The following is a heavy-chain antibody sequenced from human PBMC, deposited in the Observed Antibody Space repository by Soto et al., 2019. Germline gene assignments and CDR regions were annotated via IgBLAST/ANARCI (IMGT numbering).Heavy chain of an antibody. D-gene: IGHD6-19*01. J-gene: IGHJ3*02. CDR1: GGTFSSYT. V-gene: IGHV1-69*04. CDR3: ARDPSSYSSGWYGGAFDI. Sequence: GASVKVSCKASGGTFSSYTISWVRQAPGQGLEWMGRIIPILGIANYAQKFQGRVTITADKSTSTAYMELSSLRSEGTAVYYCARDPSSYSSGWYGGAFDIWGQGTMVTVSS. CDR2: IIPILGIA.